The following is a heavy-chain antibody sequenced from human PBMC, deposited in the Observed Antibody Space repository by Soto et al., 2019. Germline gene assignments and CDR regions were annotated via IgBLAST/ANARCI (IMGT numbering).Heavy chain of an antibody. CDR2: IYYSGST. CDR3: AREKAVLGFFGWFDP. Sequence: SETLSLTCTVSGGSISSYYWSWIRQPPGKGLEWIGYIYYSGSTNYNPSLKSRVTISVDTSKNQFSLKLSSVTTADTAVYYCAREKAVLGFFGWFDPWGQGTLVTVSS. D-gene: IGHD3-3*01. CDR1: GGSISSYY. V-gene: IGHV4-59*01. J-gene: IGHJ5*02.